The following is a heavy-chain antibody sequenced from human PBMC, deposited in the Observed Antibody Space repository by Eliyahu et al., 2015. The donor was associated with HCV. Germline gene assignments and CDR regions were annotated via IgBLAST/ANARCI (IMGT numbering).Heavy chain of an antibody. Sequence: QVQLVQSGTEVKKPGAAVKVSCKASGYHFPTXGFTWVRXAPGQGLEWMGXIXAYNGNTNYAQRLQGRVTMTTDPSTNTAYMELRSLRSDDTAVYYCARDRSGTYSSLPVDYWGQGTLVTVSS. CDR2: IXAYNGNT. CDR3: ARDRSGTYSSLPVDY. CDR1: GYHFPTXG. J-gene: IGHJ4*02. V-gene: IGHV1-18*01. D-gene: IGHD1-26*01.